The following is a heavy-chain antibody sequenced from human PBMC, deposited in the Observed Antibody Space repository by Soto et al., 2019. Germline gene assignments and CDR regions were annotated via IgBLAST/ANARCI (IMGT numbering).Heavy chain of an antibody. Sequence: ESGPTLVNPTQTLTLTCTFSGFSLSTSGMCVSWIRQPPGKALEWLALIDWDDDKYYSTSLKTRLTISKDTSKNQVVLTMTNMDPVDTATYYCARMNTYYYDSSGYSTFDYWGQGTLVTVSS. V-gene: IGHV2-70*01. J-gene: IGHJ4*02. CDR1: GFSLSTSGMC. D-gene: IGHD3-22*01. CDR3: ARMNTYYYDSSGYSTFDY. CDR2: IDWDDDK.